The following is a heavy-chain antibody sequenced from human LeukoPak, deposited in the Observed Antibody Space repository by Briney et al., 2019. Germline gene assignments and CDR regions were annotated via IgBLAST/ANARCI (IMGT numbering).Heavy chain of an antibody. D-gene: IGHD2-15*01. CDR1: GFTFSSYD. CDR2: IGTAGDT. Sequence: PGGSLRLSCAASGFTFSSYDMHWVRQATGKGLEWVSAIGTAGDTYYPGSVKGRFTISRENAKNSLYLQMNSLRAGDTAVYYCARGVVENYFDYWGQGTLVTVSS. V-gene: IGHV3-13*01. CDR3: ARGVVENYFDY. J-gene: IGHJ4*02.